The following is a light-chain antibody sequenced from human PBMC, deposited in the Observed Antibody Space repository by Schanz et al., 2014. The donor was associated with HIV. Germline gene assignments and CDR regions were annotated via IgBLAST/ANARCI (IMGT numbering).Light chain of an antibody. Sequence: QSALTQPASVSGSPGQSITISCTGTSSDVGSYNLVSWYQQHPGKAPKLMIYEADKRPSGVSNRFSGSKSGNTASLTISGLQAEDEADYYCTSYTSSSTLVFGTGTKLTVL. CDR3: TSYTSSSTLV. CDR2: EAD. J-gene: IGLJ1*01. V-gene: IGLV2-14*02. CDR1: SSDVGSYNL.